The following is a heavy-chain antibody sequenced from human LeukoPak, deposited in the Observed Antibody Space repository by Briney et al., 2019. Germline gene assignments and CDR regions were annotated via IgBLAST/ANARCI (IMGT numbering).Heavy chain of an antibody. D-gene: IGHD1-26*01. Sequence: GGSLRLSCLTSGFTFSTNAMSWVRQAPGKGLEWISGISGSGASTYYADSVTGRFTISRDNSRSTLYLQMNSLRGDDTAVYYCAKDVGKWESLHFFDYWGQGTLVTVSS. J-gene: IGHJ4*02. CDR1: GFTFSTNA. CDR3: AKDVGKWESLHFFDY. V-gene: IGHV3-23*01. CDR2: ISGSGAST.